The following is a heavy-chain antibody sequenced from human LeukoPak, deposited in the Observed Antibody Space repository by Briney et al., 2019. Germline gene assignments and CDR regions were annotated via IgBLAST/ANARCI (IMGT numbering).Heavy chain of an antibody. J-gene: IGHJ4*02. D-gene: IGHD3-22*01. CDR1: GGSISSYY. CDR3: ARETKTFYFDSSAYYPYYFDS. CDR2: IFYSGST. V-gene: IGHV4-39*02. Sequence: SETLSLTCTVSGGSISSYYWGWIRQPPGKGLEWIGTIFYSGSTYYNPSLKSRVTISVDPSKNQFSLKLSSVTAADTAVYYCARETKTFYFDSSAYYPYYFDSWGQGTLVSVSS.